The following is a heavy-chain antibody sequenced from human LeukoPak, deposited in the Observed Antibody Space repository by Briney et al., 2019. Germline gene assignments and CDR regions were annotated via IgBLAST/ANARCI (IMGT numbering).Heavy chain of an antibody. CDR2: IYYSGST. CDR1: GGSISSYY. D-gene: IGHD5-12*01. V-gene: IGHV4-59*01. Sequence: PSETLSLTCTVSGGSISSYYWSWIRQPPGKGLEWIGYIYYSGSTNYNPSLKSRVAISVDTSKNQFSLRLSSVTAADTAVYYCARGGATTLDHWGQGTLVTVSS. J-gene: IGHJ4*02. CDR3: ARGGATTLDH.